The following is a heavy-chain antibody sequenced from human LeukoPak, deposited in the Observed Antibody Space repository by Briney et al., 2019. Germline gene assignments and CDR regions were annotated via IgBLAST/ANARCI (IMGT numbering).Heavy chain of an antibody. CDR1: GYTFTGYY. CDR3: ARAYCGGDCYIDY. CDR2: INPNSGGT. V-gene: IGHV1-2*02. Sequence: ASVKVSCKASGYTFTGYYMHWVRQAPGQGLELVGWINPNSGGTNFAQKFQGRVTMTRDTSISTAYMELSRLTSDDTAVYYCARAYCGGDCYIDYWGQGTLVIVSS. J-gene: IGHJ4*02. D-gene: IGHD2-21*02.